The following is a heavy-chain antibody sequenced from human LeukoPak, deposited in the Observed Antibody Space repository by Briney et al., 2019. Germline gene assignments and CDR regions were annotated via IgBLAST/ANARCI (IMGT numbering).Heavy chain of an antibody. D-gene: IGHD6-19*01. CDR3: ARDFRGGWYYFDY. Sequence: ASVKVSCKASGYTFTGYFMHWVRQAPGQGLEWMGWINPDSGVTYYAQKFQGGVTMTRDTSISTHYMEVSRLRSDDTAVYYCARDFRGGWYYFDYWGQGTLVTVSS. V-gene: IGHV1-2*02. J-gene: IGHJ4*02. CDR2: INPDSGVT. CDR1: GYTFTGYF.